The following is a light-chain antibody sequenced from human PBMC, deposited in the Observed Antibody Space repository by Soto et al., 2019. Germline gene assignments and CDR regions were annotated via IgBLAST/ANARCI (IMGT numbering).Light chain of an antibody. CDR1: QRVSSSY. Sequence: ELVLTQAPGTLSLSPGERATLSCRASQRVSSSYLAWYQQKPGQAPRLLIYGASSRATGIPDRFSGSGSGTDFTLTISRLEPEDFAVYYCQQYNNWPSITFGQGTRLEIK. CDR2: GAS. CDR3: QQYNNWPSIT. J-gene: IGKJ5*01. V-gene: IGKV3-20*01.